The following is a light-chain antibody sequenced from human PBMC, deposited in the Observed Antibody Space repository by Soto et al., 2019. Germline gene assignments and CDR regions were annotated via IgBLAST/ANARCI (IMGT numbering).Light chain of an antibody. CDR2: RNN. V-gene: IGLV1-44*01. Sequence: QSVLTQPPSASGTPGQRVSISCCGSSSNIGTNTINWYQQLPGTAPKLLVYRNNQRPSGVSDRFSGSKSGTSASLAISGLQSEDEADYYCAAWDDSVNGWVFGGGTKVTVL. J-gene: IGLJ3*02. CDR1: SSNIGTNT. CDR3: AAWDDSVNGWV.